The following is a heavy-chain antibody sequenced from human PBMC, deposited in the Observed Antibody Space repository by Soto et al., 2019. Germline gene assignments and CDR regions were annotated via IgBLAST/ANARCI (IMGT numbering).Heavy chain of an antibody. Sequence: QVQLVESGGGVVQPGRSLRLSCAASRFTISGHAKHWVRQATDKELEWLAVISYDGSDKFYGDSVKGRFTISRDKSKNTLFLQVNSLREEDTAVYYCASWGGIPSPAYDGSLAPYNYSGQGTLVTVSS. CDR2: ISYDGSDK. CDR3: ASWGGIPSPAYDGSLAPYNY. D-gene: IGHD1-20*01. V-gene: IGHV3-30*03. CDR1: RFTISGHA. J-gene: IGHJ4*02.